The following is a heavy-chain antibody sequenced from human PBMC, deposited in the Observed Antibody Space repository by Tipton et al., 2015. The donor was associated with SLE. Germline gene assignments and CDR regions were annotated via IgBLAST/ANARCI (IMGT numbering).Heavy chain of an antibody. CDR2: IFHYSGST. CDR3: ARFIAAAGILY. CDR1: GGSISSSSHY. V-gene: IGHV4-39*07. D-gene: IGHD6-13*01. J-gene: IGHJ4*02. Sequence: TLSLTCTVSGGSISSSSHYWGWIRQPPGKGLEWIGSIFHYSGSTYYNPSLKSRVTISVDTSKNQFSLKLSSVTAADTAVYYCARFIAAAGILYWGQGTLVTVSS.